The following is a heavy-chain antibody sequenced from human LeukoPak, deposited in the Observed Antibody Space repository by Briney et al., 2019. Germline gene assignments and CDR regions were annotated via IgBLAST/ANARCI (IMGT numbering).Heavy chain of an antibody. CDR3: AREWFGELSKDY. Sequence: ASVKVSCKAAGYTFTSYGISWVRQTPGQGLEWMGWISAYNGNTNYAQKLQGRVTMTTDTSTSTAYMELRSLRSDDTAVYYCAREWFGELSKDYWGQGTLVTVSS. V-gene: IGHV1-18*01. CDR1: GYTFTSYG. J-gene: IGHJ4*02. CDR2: ISAYNGNT. D-gene: IGHD3-10*01.